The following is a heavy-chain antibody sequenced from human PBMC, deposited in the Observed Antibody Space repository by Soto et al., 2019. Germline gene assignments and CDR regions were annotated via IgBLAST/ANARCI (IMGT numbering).Heavy chain of an antibody. V-gene: IGHV4-34*01. J-gene: IGHJ6*02. CDR3: ARGQGSSSSVYYYYGMDV. CDR1: GGSSSGYY. CDR2: INHSGST. Sequence: SETLSLTCAVYGGSSSGYYWSWIRQPPGKGLEWIGEINHSGSTNYNPSLKSRVTISVDTSKNQFSLKLSSVTAADTAVYYCARGQGSSSSVYYYYGMDVWGQGTRSPSP. D-gene: IGHD6-6*01.